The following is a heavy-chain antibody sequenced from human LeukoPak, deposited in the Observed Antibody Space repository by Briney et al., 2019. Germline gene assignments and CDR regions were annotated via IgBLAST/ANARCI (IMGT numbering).Heavy chain of an antibody. D-gene: IGHD7-27*01. CDR3: ASLNWGYAPPNDY. Sequence: SEPLSLTCAVYGGSFSGYYWSWIRQPPGKGLERIGEINHSGSTNYNPSLKSRVTISVDTSKNQFSLKLSSVTAADTAVYYCASLNWGYAPPNDYWGQGTLVTVSS. V-gene: IGHV4-34*01. J-gene: IGHJ4*02. CDR1: GGSFSGYY. CDR2: INHSGST.